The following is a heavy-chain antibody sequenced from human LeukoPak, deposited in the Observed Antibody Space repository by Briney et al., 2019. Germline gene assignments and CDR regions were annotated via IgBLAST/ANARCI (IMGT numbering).Heavy chain of an antibody. V-gene: IGHV3-7*03. CDR1: GFTFSRHW. J-gene: IGHJ4*02. D-gene: IGHD6-19*01. Sequence: GGSLRLSCAASGFTFSRHWMSWVGQAPGKGLEWVANIKEDGSEKTYVDSVKGRFTISRDNAKNSLYLQINSLRAEDTAIYYCARLRIAVSATGGFDYWGQGTLVTVSS. CDR2: IKEDGSEK. CDR3: ARLRIAVSATGGFDY.